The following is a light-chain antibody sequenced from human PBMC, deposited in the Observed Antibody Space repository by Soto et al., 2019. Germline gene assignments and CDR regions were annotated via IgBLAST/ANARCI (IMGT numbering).Light chain of an antibody. CDR1: QSISSW. V-gene: IGKV1-39*01. J-gene: IGKJ5*01. CDR2: AAS. Sequence: DIQMTQSPSTLSASVGDRVTIPCRASQSISSWLAWYQQKPGKAPNLLIYAASSLQSGVPSRFSGSGSGTDFTLTINSLQPEDFATYYCQQSYRTPFTFGQGTRLEIK. CDR3: QQSYRTPFT.